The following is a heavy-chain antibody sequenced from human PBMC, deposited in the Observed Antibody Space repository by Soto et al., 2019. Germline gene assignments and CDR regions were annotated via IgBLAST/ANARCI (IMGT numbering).Heavy chain of an antibody. D-gene: IGHD3-22*01. V-gene: IGHV4-38-2*01. CDR1: GYSISSGYY. CDR3: ASAYYYDSSGHLDV. CDR2: IYHSGST. J-gene: IGHJ6*02. Sequence: PSETLSLTCAVSGYSISSGYYCGCIRQPPGKGLEWIGSIYHSGSTYYNPSLKSRVTISVDTSKNQFSLKLSSVTAADTAVYYCASAYYYDSSGHLDVWGQGTTVTVSS.